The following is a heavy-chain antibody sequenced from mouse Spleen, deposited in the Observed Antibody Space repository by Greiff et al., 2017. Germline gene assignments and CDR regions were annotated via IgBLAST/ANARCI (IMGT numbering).Heavy chain of an antibody. CDR3: ARWVWSFAY. CDR1: GYTFTDYY. Sequence: VQLQQSGPELVKPGASVKISCKASGYTFTDYYMNWVKQSHGKSLEWIGDINPNNGGTSYNQKFKGKATLTVDKSSSTAYMELRSLTSEDSAVYYCARWVWSFAYWGQGTLVTVSA. CDR2: INPNNGGT. V-gene: IGHV1-26*01. J-gene: IGHJ3*01.